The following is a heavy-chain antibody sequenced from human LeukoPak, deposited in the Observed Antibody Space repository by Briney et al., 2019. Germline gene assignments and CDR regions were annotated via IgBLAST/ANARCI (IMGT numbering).Heavy chain of an antibody. CDR1: GGTFSSYA. D-gene: IGHD1-26*01. J-gene: IGHJ4*02. CDR2: INTNTGNP. Sequence: SVKVSCKASGGTFSSYAISWVRQAPGQGLEWMGWINTNTGNPTYAQGFTGRFVFSLDTSVSTAYLQISSLKAEDTAVYYCARDPWVGARPFDYWGQGTLVTVSS. CDR3: ARDPWVGARPFDY. V-gene: IGHV7-4-1*02.